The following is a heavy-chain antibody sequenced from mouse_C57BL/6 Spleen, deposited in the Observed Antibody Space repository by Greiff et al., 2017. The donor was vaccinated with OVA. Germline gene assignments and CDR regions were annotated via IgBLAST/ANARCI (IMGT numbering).Heavy chain of an antibody. V-gene: IGHV15-2*01. CDR3: ARGGYDYDVYYAMDY. D-gene: IGHD2-4*01. CDR1: DSEVFPIAY. CDR2: ILPSIGRT. J-gene: IGHJ4*01. Sequence: QVTLKECGSELRSPGSSVKLSCKDFDSEVFPIAYMSWVRQKPGHGFEWIGGILPSIGRTIYGEKFEDKATLDADTLSNTAYLELNSLTSEDSAIYYCARGGYDYDVYYAMDYWGQGTSVTVSS.